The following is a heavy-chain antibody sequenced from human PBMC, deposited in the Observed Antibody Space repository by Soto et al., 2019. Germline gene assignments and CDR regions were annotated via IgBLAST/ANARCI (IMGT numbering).Heavy chain of an antibody. Sequence: QVQLVESGGGLVKPGGSLRLSCAASGFDFSDEYMSWIRQAPGKGLEWVSYMSPSGHIIHYADSLKGRVTISRANARSSLYMQLSRLRAEDTAVYYCVTETPWFFDHWGRGTLVTVSS. CDR2: MSPSGHII. J-gene: IGHJ2*01. CDR3: VTETPWFFDH. V-gene: IGHV3-11*01. CDR1: GFDFSDEY.